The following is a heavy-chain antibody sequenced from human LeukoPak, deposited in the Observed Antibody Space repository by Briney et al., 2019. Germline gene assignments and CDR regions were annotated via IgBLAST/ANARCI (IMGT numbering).Heavy chain of an antibody. CDR2: IYYSGST. Sequence: SQTLSLTCTVSGGSISSGDYFWSWIRQPPGKGLEWIGYIYYSGSTYYNPSLKSRVTISVGTSKNQFSLKLSSVTAADTAVYYCARIGYCTSSSCYTSYYYYYMDVWGKGTTVTVSS. D-gene: IGHD2-2*02. CDR1: GGSISSGDYF. V-gene: IGHV4-30-4*08. J-gene: IGHJ6*03. CDR3: ARIGYCTSSSCYTSYYYYYMDV.